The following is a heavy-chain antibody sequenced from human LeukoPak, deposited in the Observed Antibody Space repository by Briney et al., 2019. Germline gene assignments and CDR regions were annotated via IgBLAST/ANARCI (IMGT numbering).Heavy chain of an antibody. CDR3: AKISPYSSSGRRNYYYYYMDV. CDR2: IRYDGSNK. J-gene: IGHJ6*03. V-gene: IGHV3-30*02. D-gene: IGHD6-6*01. Sequence: PGGSLRLSCAASGFTFSSYGMHWVRQAPGKGLEWVAFIRYDGSNKYYADSVKGRFTISRDNSKNTLYLQMNSLRAEDTAVYYGAKISPYSSSGRRNYYYYYMDVWGKGTTVTVSS. CDR1: GFTFSSYG.